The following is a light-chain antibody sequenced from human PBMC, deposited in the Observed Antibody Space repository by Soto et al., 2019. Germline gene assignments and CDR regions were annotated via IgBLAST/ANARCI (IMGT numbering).Light chain of an antibody. CDR2: DAS. CDR3: QQYENLPPT. Sequence: DIQMTQSPSSLSASVGDRVTITCQAIHDISNYLNWYQQKPGKAPKLLIYDASNVETGVPSRFSGSGSGTDYTLTISSLQPEDVATYYCQQYENLPPTFGGGTRVQIK. CDR1: HDISNY. J-gene: IGKJ4*01. V-gene: IGKV1-33*01.